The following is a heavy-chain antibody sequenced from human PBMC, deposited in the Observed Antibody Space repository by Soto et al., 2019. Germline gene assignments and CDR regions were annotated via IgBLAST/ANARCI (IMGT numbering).Heavy chain of an antibody. CDR2: ISYDGGET. D-gene: IGHD5-12*01. CDR3: AITSVADASFDY. J-gene: IGHJ4*01. Sequence: PGGSLRLSCAGSGFIFSNNGMHWVRQAPGKGLEWVAFISYDGGETFYADSVKGRFTISRDNSKSTLFLHMNSLKKEDTAVYYCAITSVADASFDYRGHGPLVTVSS. V-gene: IGHV3-30*03. CDR1: GFIFSNNG.